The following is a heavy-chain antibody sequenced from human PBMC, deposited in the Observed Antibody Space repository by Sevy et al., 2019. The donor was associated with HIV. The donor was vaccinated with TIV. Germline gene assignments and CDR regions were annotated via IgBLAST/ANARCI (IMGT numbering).Heavy chain of an antibody. V-gene: IGHV4-61*02. J-gene: IGHJ4*02. CDR2: IYTSGIT. CDR3: ARYYYGSGKYYFDY. Sequence: SETLSLTCTVSGGSISSGTYYWTWIRQPAGKGLEWIGRIYTSGITNYNPSLKSRVTISLDTSKNQFSLTLSSVTAADTAVYYCARYYYGSGKYYFDYWGQGTLVTVSS. CDR1: GGSISSGTYY. D-gene: IGHD3-10*01.